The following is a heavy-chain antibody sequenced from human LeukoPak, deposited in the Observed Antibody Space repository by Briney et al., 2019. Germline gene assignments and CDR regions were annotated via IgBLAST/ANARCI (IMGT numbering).Heavy chain of an antibody. D-gene: IGHD3-22*01. CDR2: INPNSGGT. V-gene: IGHV1-2*02. J-gene: IGHJ4*02. CDR1: GYTFTGYY. CDR3: ARGEAYDSTNPLFDY. Sequence: GESLQVSCKASGYTFTGYYMHWVRQAPGQGLEWMGWINPNSGGTNYAQKFQGRVTMTRDTSISTAYMELSRLRSDDTAVYYCARGEAYDSTNPLFDYWGQGTLVTVSS.